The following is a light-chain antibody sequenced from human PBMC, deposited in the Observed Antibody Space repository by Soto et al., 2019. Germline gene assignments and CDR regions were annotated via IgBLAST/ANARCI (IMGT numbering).Light chain of an antibody. V-gene: IGKV1-5*01. Sequence: PITQSPPTLPASVGAIVTITCRASQSSSNCLAWYHKKPGTAPKVLIYHASNVQNGVPSRFSGNGSDTDFIITISSLNPEDFETDDCLQKYNYPRTFSQGTRLEI. CDR1: QSSSNC. J-gene: IGKJ5*01. CDR3: LQKYNYPRT. CDR2: HAS.